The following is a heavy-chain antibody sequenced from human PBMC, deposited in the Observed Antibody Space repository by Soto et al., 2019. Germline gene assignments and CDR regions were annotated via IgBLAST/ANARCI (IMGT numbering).Heavy chain of an antibody. V-gene: IGHV3-53*02. J-gene: IGHJ6*02. CDR2: VYSSGTT. Sequence: EVQLVETGGGLIQPGGSLSLSCAAYGLAVTSNYMSWVRQAPGKGLEWVSIVYSSGTTYYADSVKGRFTFSRDKSKNTIYLQMRNLRAEDTAVYYCARVDTYDYYYSMDVWGQGTTVTVSS. CDR3: ARVDTYDYYYSMDV. CDR1: GLAVTSNY. D-gene: IGHD5-18*01.